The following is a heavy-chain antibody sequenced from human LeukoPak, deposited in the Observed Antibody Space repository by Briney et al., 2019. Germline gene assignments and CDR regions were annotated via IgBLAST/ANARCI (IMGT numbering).Heavy chain of an antibody. Sequence: ASVRVSCKASGGTFTTYAITWVRQAPGQGLEWMGGIIPIFGTADYAQKFQGRVTITTDESTSTAYLELRSLRSEDTAVYYCATGDGSGSLYFDYWGQGTLVTVSS. V-gene: IGHV1-69*05. CDR1: GGTFTTYA. CDR3: ATGDGSGSLYFDY. J-gene: IGHJ4*02. CDR2: IIPIFGTA. D-gene: IGHD1-26*01.